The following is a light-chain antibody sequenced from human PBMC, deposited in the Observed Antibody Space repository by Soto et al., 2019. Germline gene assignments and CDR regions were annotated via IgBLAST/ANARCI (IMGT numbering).Light chain of an antibody. Sequence: QLVLTQPPSVSGAPGQRVTISCTGSSSNIGAGYDVHWYQQLPGTAPKLLIYGNTNRPSGVPDRFSGSKSGTSASLAITGRQAEDEADYYCQSYDSSLSALFGGGTKVTVL. CDR1: SSNIGAGYD. V-gene: IGLV1-40*01. CDR3: QSYDSSLSAL. CDR2: GNT. J-gene: IGLJ2*01.